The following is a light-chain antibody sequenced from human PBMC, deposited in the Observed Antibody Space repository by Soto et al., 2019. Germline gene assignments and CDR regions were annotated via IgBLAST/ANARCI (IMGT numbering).Light chain of an antibody. CDR2: ATS. CDR3: QQYDKWPGT. J-gene: IGKJ1*01. V-gene: IGKV3D-15*01. CDR1: QSVSSK. Sequence: MTQSPATLSVSPGERATLSCRASQSVSSKLAWYQRKPGQAPRLLLYATSTRATGIPARFIGSGSGTEFTLTISSLQSEDFALYFCQQYDKWPGTCGQGTKVDIK.